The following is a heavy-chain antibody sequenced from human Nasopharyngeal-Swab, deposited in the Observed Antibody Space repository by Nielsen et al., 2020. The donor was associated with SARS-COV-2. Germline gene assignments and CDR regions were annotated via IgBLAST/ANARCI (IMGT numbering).Heavy chain of an antibody. Sequence: GESLKISCQVSGDRFTNEWIGWVRQMPGKGLEYMGIIYPGDSDTRYSPSFQGQVTISADKSISTAYLQWSSLKASDTAMYYCARGLIAAAGIFDYWGQGTLVTVSS. J-gene: IGHJ4*02. CDR3: ARGLIAAAGIFDY. CDR1: GDRFTNEW. D-gene: IGHD6-13*01. CDR2: IYPGDSDT. V-gene: IGHV5-51*01.